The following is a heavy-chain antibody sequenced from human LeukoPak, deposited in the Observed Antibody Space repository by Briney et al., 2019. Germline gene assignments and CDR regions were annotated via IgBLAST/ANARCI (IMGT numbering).Heavy chain of an antibody. CDR2: MYHSGST. J-gene: IGHJ4*02. Sequence: KASETLSLTCTVSGGSISSYYWTWIRQPPGKGLEWIGTMYHSGSTNYNPSLKSRVTISVDTSKNQFSLKLSSVTAADTAVYFCARGFRGDNFDYWGQGTLVTVSS. V-gene: IGHV4-59*08. CDR1: GGSISSYY. CDR3: ARGFRGDNFDY. D-gene: IGHD7-27*01.